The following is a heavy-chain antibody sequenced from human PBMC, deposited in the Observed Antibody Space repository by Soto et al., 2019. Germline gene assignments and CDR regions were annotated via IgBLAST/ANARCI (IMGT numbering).Heavy chain of an antibody. J-gene: IGHJ4*02. CDR3: ARRRSDFWSGYWDPFDY. D-gene: IGHD3-3*01. CDR1: GGSFSGYY. Sequence: SETLSLTCAVYGGSFSGYYWSWIRQPPGKGLEWIGEVNHSGSTNYNPSLKSRVTISVDTSKNQFSLKLSSVTAADTAVYYCARRRSDFWSGYWDPFDYWGQGTLVTVSS. CDR2: VNHSGST. V-gene: IGHV4-34*01.